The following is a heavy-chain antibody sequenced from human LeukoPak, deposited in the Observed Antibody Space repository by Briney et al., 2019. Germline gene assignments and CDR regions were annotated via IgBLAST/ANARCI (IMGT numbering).Heavy chain of an antibody. Sequence: PGGSLRLSCAASGFTFSSYAMSWVRQAPGKGLEWIGYIYYSGSTNYNPSLKSRVTISVDTSKNQFSLKLSSVTAADTAVYYCAGATYYYGSGSYTPPDYWGQGTLVTVSS. CDR1: GFTFSSYA. V-gene: IGHV4-59*01. CDR3: AGATYYYGSGSYTPPDY. J-gene: IGHJ4*02. CDR2: IYYSGST. D-gene: IGHD3-10*01.